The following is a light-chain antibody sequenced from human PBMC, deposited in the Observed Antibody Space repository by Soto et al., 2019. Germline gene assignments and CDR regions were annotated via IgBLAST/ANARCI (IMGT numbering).Light chain of an antibody. V-gene: IGLV2-8*01. Sequence: QSALTQPPSASGSPGQSVTISCTGTSSDVGGYNYVSWYQQHPGKAPKLMIYEVSKRPSGVPDRFSGSKSGNMASLTVSGLQAEDEADYYCSSYAGSNNPVVFGGGTKLTVL. CDR3: SSYAGSNNPVV. CDR2: EVS. CDR1: SSDVGGYNY. J-gene: IGLJ2*01.